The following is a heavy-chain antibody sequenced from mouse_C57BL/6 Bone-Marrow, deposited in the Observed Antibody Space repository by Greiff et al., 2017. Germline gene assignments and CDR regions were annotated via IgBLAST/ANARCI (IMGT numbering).Heavy chain of an antibody. CDR1: GYSFTGYF. CDR3: ARRSYYVSIAY. Sequence: VQLQQSGPELVKPGASVKISCKASGYSFTGYFMNWVMQSHGKSLEWIGRINPYNGDTFYNQKFKGKATLTVDKSSSTAHMGLRSLTSEDSAVYYCARRSYYVSIAYWGQGTMVTVSA. J-gene: IGHJ3*01. CDR2: INPYNGDT. V-gene: IGHV1-20*01. D-gene: IGHD1-1*01.